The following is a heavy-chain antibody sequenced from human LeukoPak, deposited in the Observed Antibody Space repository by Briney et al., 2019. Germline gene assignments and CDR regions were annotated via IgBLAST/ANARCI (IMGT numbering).Heavy chain of an antibody. CDR1: GFTFRSYA. J-gene: IGHJ4*02. CDR3: ARGELWFDY. V-gene: IGHV3-23*01. D-gene: IGHD1-26*01. CDR2: MSGRGDSA. Sequence: GGSLRLSCAASGFTFRSYAMSWVRQAPGKGLEWVSVMSGRGDSAYYADSVKGRFTISRDSSKSTLYLQMNSLRAEDTAVYYCARGELWFDYWGQGTLVTVSS.